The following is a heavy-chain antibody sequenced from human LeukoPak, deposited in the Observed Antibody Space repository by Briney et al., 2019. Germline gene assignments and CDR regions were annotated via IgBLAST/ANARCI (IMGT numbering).Heavy chain of an antibody. V-gene: IGHV1-18*01. CDR1: GYTFTNYA. J-gene: IGHJ3*02. CDR3: AREGHYYDSSGYPTKAFDI. Sequence: ASVKVSCKASGYTFTNYAMNWVRQAPGQGLEWMGWMSANKGNTNYAQKLQGRVTMTTDTSTSTAYMELRNLRSDDTAVYYCAREGHYYDSSGYPTKAFDIWGQGTMVTVSS. D-gene: IGHD3-22*01. CDR2: MSANKGNT.